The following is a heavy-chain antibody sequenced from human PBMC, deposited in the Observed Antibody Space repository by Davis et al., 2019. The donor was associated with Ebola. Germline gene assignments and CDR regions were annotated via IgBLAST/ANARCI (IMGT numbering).Heavy chain of an antibody. Sequence: ASVKVSCKASGYTFTSYYMHWVRQAPGQGLEWMGIINPSGGSTSYAQKFQGRVTITRDTSASTAYMELSSLRSEDTAVYYCARDKMGGDSSVEYYFDYWGQGTLVTVSS. CDR2: INPSGGST. V-gene: IGHV1-46*01. J-gene: IGHJ4*02. D-gene: IGHD6-19*01. CDR3: ARDKMGGDSSVEYYFDY. CDR1: GYTFTSYY.